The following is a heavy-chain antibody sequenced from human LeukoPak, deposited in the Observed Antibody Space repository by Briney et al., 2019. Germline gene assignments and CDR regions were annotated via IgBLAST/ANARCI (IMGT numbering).Heavy chain of an antibody. V-gene: IGHV6-1*01. D-gene: IGHD3-10*01. CDR2: TYYRSKWYN. J-gene: IGHJ4*02. CDR3: ASSTYYYGSGSYSLGRSLVY. Sequence: SQTLSLTCAISGDSVSSNSAAWNWIRQSPSRGLEWLGRTYYRSKWYNDYAVSVKSRITINPDTSKNQFSLQLNSVTPEDTAVYYCASSTYYYGSGSYSLGRSLVYWGQGTLVTVSS. CDR1: GDSVSSNSAA.